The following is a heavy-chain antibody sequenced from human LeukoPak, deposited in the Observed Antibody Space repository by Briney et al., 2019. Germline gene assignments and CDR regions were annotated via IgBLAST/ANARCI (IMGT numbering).Heavy chain of an antibody. D-gene: IGHD3-10*01. CDR2: ISGSGGST. V-gene: IGHV3-23*01. CDR3: ARGRPYYGSGSYHY. J-gene: IGHJ4*02. CDR1: GFTFSSYA. Sequence: GGSLRLSCAASGFTFSSYAMSWVRQAPGKGLEWVSAISGSGGSTYYADSVKGRFTISRDNSKNTLYLQMNSLRAEDTAVYYCARGRPYYGSGSYHYWGQGTLVTVSS.